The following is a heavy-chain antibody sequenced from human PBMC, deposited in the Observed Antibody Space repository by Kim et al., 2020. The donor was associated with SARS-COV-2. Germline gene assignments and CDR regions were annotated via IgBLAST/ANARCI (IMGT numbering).Heavy chain of an antibody. V-gene: IGHV4-59*01. CDR3: ARVKVEYGDFYFDY. J-gene: IGHJ4*02. Sequence: NPTLRSGVTIAVDTSKNQFSRKLGSVTAADTAVYYCARVKVEYGDFYFDYWGQGTLVTVSS. D-gene: IGHD4-17*01.